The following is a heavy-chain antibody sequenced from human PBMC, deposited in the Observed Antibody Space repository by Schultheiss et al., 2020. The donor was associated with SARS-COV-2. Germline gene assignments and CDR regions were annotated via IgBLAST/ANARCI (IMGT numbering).Heavy chain of an antibody. CDR2: ISCGGST. CDR3: ARAQVARGWLQLGPSDY. Sequence: SETLSLTCTVSAGSISRSSYYWAWTRQPPGKRLDYMGNISCGGSTYYNPSLKSRVPISVDTSKKQFSLKLSSVTAADTAVYYCARAQVARGWLQLGPSDYWGQGTLVTVSS. D-gene: IGHD5-24*01. V-gene: IGHV4-39*01. J-gene: IGHJ4*02. CDR1: AGSISRSSYY.